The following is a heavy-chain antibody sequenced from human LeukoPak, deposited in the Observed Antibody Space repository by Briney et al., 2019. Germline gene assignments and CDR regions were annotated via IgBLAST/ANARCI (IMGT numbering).Heavy chain of an antibody. CDR3: ARGAFMITFGGVIVTLDY. Sequence: GGSLRLSCLDSGFTFSSYWMSWVRQAPGKGLEWVANIKQDGSDKYYVDSVKGRFTISRDNAKNSLYLQMNSLRAEDTAVYYCARGAFMITFGGVIVTLDYWGQGTLVTVSS. D-gene: IGHD3-16*02. V-gene: IGHV3-7*01. J-gene: IGHJ4*02. CDR2: IKQDGSDK. CDR1: GFTFSSYW.